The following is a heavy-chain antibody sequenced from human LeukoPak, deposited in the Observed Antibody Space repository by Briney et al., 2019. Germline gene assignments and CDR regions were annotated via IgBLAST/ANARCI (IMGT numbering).Heavy chain of an antibody. CDR1: GLTFSTYA. Sequence: GGSLRLSCAAPGLTFSTYAMRWIRQAPGKGLEWVSSIGGGGTTSYADSVKGRFTISRDLSKITVYLQMNSLRAEDTAVYYCAQDRGARYPFGMDVWGQGTTVTVSS. CDR3: AQDRGARYPFGMDV. D-gene: IGHD2-2*01. CDR2: IGGGGTT. J-gene: IGHJ6*02. V-gene: IGHV3-23*01.